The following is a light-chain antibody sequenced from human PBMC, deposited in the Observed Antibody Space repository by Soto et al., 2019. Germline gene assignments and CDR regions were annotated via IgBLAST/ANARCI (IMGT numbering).Light chain of an antibody. Sequence: QSVLTQPPSVSAASGQKVTISCSGSRSNIGNNFLSWYRQVPGTAPKVLIYDNDKRPAGIPDRFSASKSGTSGTLAINGLQTGDEADYYCGTWDSRLSVYVFGTGTQLTVL. V-gene: IGLV1-51*01. CDR1: RSNIGNNF. J-gene: IGLJ1*01. CDR3: GTWDSRLSVYV. CDR2: DND.